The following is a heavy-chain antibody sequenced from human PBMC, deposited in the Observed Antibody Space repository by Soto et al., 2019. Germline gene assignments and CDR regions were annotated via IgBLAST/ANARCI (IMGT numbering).Heavy chain of an antibody. V-gene: IGHV3-21*01. CDR3: ARDRAKGYCSSTSRYTGWVRYYYYGMDV. D-gene: IGHD2-2*02. J-gene: IGHJ6*02. CDR2: ISSSSSYI. CDR1: GFTFSSYS. Sequence: PGGSLRLSCAASGFTFSSYSMNWVRQAPGKGLEWVSSISSSSSYIYYADSVRGRFTISRDNAKNSLYLQMNSLRAEDTAVYYCARDRAKGYCSSTSRYTGWVRYYYYGMDVWGQGTTVTVSS.